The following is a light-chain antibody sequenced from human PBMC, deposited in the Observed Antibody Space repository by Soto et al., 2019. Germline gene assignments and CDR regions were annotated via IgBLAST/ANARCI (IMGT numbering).Light chain of an antibody. Sequence: QSALTQPPSASGSPGQSVTISCTGTSSDVGGYDYVSWYQQHPGKAPKLMIYEVFKRPSGVPVRFSGSKSGNTASLTVSGLQAEDEADYYCSSYAGSNNLVFGGGTKVTVL. CDR1: SSDVGGYDY. V-gene: IGLV2-8*01. J-gene: IGLJ2*01. CDR3: SSYAGSNNLV. CDR2: EVF.